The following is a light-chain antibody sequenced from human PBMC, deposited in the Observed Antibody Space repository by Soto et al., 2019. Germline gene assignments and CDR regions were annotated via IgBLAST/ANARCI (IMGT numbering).Light chain of an antibody. CDR2: DAS. CDR1: QSVSSY. Sequence: EIVLTQSPATQSLSPGERATLSCRTSQSVSSYLAWYQQKPGQPPTLLIYDASNRATGIPARFSGSGSGTDFTLTFSSLEPEDFAVYHCLQRNNWPLTFGQGTRLEIK. J-gene: IGKJ5*01. V-gene: IGKV3-11*01. CDR3: LQRNNWPLT.